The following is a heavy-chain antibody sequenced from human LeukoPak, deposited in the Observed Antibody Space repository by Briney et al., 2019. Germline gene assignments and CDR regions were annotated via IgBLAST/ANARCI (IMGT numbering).Heavy chain of an antibody. D-gene: IGHD1-1*01. J-gene: IGHJ2*01. CDR2: IYYSGST. CDR1: GGSISSYY. Sequence: SETLSLTCTVSGGSISSYYWSWIRQPPGNGLEWIGYIYYSGSTNYNPSLKSRVTISVDTSKNQFSLKLSSVTAADTAVYYCARRGTHNWYFDLWGRGTLVTVSS. V-gene: IGHV4-59*08. CDR3: ARRGTHNWYFDL.